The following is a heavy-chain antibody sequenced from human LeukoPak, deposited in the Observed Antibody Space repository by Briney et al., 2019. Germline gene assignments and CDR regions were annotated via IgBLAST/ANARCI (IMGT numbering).Heavy chain of an antibody. Sequence: SGTLSLTCAVSGGSISSSNWWTWVRQPPGKGLEWIGEIYHGGTTIYNPSLKTRVTISLDRSKNHFSLKVRSVTAADTAVYYCARGLWDSSGYYTTGFDYWGQGTLVTVSS. V-gene: IGHV4-4*02. CDR1: GGSISSSNW. J-gene: IGHJ4*02. D-gene: IGHD3-22*01. CDR2: IYHGGTT. CDR3: ARGLWDSSGYYTTGFDY.